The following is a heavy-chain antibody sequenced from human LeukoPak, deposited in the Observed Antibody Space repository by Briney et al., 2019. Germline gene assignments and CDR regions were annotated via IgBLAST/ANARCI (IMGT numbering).Heavy chain of an antibody. CDR3: ARIEWERLGRAFDI. CDR2: IYSAGAT. D-gene: IGHD1-26*01. CDR1: GFTFSSYA. Sequence: GGSLRLSCAASGFTFSSYAMTWVRQAPGKGLEWVSSIYSAGATHYAESVKGRFTISRDNSKNTLYLQMNSLRAEDMAVYYCARIEWERLGRAFDIWGQGTMVTVSS. V-gene: IGHV3-53*01. J-gene: IGHJ3*02.